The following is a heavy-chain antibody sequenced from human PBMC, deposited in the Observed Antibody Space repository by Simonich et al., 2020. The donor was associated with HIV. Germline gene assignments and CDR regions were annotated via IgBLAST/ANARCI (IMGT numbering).Heavy chain of an antibody. V-gene: IGHV4-34*01. J-gene: IGHJ1*01. CDR2: INHSGNT. D-gene: IGHD6-13*01. Sequence: QVQLQQWGAGLLKPSETLSLTCAVYGGSFSGYYWSWIRQPPGEGLEWIGEINHSGNTNYNPSLKSRVTISVDTSKNQFSLKLSSVTAADTAVYYCARLTAGGLGEYFQHCGQGTLVTVSS. CDR3: ARLTAGGLGEYFQH. CDR1: GGSFSGYY.